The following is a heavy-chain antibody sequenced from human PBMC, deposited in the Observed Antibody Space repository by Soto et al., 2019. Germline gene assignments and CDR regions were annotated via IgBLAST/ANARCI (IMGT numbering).Heavy chain of an antibody. V-gene: IGHV1-18*01. CDR3: AREGWHSCGHYYYYGMDV. CDR2: ISAYNGNT. Sequence: QVQLVQSGAEVKKPGASVKVSCKASGYTFTSYGISWVRQATGQGLEWMGWISAYNGNTNYAQKLQGKVTMTTDTTTSKAYMELRSRRSDDTAVYYCAREGWHSCGHYYYYGMDVWGQGTTVTVSS. CDR1: GYTFTSYG. D-gene: IGHD6-19*01. J-gene: IGHJ6*02.